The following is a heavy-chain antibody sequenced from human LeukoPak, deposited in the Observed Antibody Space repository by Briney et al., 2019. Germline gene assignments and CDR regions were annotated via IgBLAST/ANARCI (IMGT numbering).Heavy chain of an antibody. D-gene: IGHD5-12*01. J-gene: IGHJ6*03. V-gene: IGHV1-69*13. Sequence: SVKVSCKASGGTFSSYAISWVRQAPGQGLEWMGGIIPIFGTANYAQKFQGRVTITADESTSTAYMELRSLRSDDTAVYYCARGRGYSGYDGYYYYMDVWGKGTTVTVSS. CDR1: GGTFSSYA. CDR2: IIPIFGTA. CDR3: ARGRGYSGYDGYYYYMDV.